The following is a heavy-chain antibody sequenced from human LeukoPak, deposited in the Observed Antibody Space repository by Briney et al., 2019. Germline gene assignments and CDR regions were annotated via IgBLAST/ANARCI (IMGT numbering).Heavy chain of an antibody. D-gene: IGHD1-26*01. CDR3: ARTTAGATEGAFDI. Sequence: ASVKVSCKASGYTFTSYGISWVRQAPGQGLEWMGWISAYNGDTNYAQKLQGRVTMTTDTSTSTAYMELRSLRSDDTAVYYCARTTAGATEGAFDIWGQGTMVTVSS. CDR2: ISAYNGDT. J-gene: IGHJ3*02. CDR1: GYTFTSYG. V-gene: IGHV1-18*01.